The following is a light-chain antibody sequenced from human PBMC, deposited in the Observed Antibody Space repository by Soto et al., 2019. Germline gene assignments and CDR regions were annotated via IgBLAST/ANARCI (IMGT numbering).Light chain of an antibody. CDR2: GAS. CDR3: QQYNNWPPT. Sequence: EIVMTQSPATLSVSPGERATLSCRASQSVSSNLAWYQQKPGQAPRLLIYGASTRATGIPARFSGSGSGTEFTLTISSLQSEDVAVYYCQQYNNWPPTLGQGTKLEIK. V-gene: IGKV3-15*01. CDR1: QSVSSN. J-gene: IGKJ2*01.